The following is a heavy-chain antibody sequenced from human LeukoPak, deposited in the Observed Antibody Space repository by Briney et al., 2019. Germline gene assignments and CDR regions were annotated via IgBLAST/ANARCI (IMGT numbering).Heavy chain of an antibody. V-gene: IGHV3-11*01. CDR3: ARYIHIGATASPGRFYYYYTDV. Sequence: PWGSLSLTCAASGCTFSNFYMNWSRQGPGQGLEWVSYSSSSGSTIHYVGSVTGPLTISSDNAKNSLYLKMSSLRGEDTAVHYCARYIHIGATASPGRFYYYYTDVGGKRST. CDR2: SSSSGSTI. CDR1: GCTFSNFY. J-gene: IGHJ6*03. D-gene: IGHD6-13*01.